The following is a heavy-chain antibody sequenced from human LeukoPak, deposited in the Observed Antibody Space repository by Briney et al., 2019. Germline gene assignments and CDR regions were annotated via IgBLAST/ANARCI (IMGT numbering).Heavy chain of an antibody. D-gene: IGHD6-19*01. CDR3: ARVTGYSSGWSDY. J-gene: IGHJ4*02. Sequence: PGGSLRLSCAASGFTFSSYAMHWVRQAPGKGLEWVAVISYDGSNKYYADSVKGRFTISRDNSKNTLYLQMNSLRAEDTAVYYCARVTGYSSGWSDYWGQGTLVTVSS. V-gene: IGHV3-30-3*01. CDR2: ISYDGSNK. CDR1: GFTFSSYA.